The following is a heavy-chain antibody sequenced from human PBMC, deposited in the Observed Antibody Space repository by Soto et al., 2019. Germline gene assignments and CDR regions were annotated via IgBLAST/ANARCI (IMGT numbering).Heavy chain of an antibody. CDR3: ARGIIGTGYYYYMDV. D-gene: IGHD6-13*01. J-gene: IGHJ6*03. CDR1: GYTFTSYD. V-gene: IGHV1-8*01. Sequence: ASVKVSCKASGYTFTSYDINWVRQATGQGLEWMGWMNPNSGNTGYAQKFQGRVTMTRNTSISTAYMELSSLRSEDTAVYYCARGIIGTGYYYYMDVWGKGTTVTISS. CDR2: MNPNSGNT.